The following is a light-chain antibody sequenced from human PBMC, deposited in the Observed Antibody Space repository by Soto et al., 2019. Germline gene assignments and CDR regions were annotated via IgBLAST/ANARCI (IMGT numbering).Light chain of an antibody. CDR1: QSVCSSC. V-gene: IGKV3-20*01. CDR2: GAS. CDR3: QHYGTTPWT. J-gene: IGKJ1*01. Sequence: ETVLTQSPGTLSLSPGERVTLSCRVSQSVCSSCLAWYQQKPGQSPRLLLYGASSRATGIPDRFSGSGSGTDFTLTISRLEPEDFAVYYCQHYGTTPWTFGQGTKVGIK.